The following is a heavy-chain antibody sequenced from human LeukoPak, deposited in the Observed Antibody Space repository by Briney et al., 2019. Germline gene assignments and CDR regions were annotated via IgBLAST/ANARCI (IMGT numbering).Heavy chain of an antibody. CDR1: GFTFSDYY. V-gene: IGHV3-11*01. CDR2: ISSSGSTI. J-gene: IGHJ4*02. D-gene: IGHD2-21*02. CDR3: ARVTFCGGDCYTFDY. Sequence: GGSLRLSCPASGFTFSDYYMSWIRQAPGKGLEWVSYISSSGSTIYYADSVKGRFTISRDNAKNSLYLQMNSLRAEDTAVYYCARVTFCGGDCYTFDYWGQGTLVTVSS.